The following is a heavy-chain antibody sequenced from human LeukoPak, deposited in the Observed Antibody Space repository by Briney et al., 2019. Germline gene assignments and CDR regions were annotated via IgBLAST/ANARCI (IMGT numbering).Heavy chain of an antibody. V-gene: IGHV1-8*01. CDR1: GYTFTSYD. CDR3: ASNVAVAGAFDI. D-gene: IGHD6-19*01. CDR2: MNPNSGNT. J-gene: IGHJ3*02. Sequence: ASVKVSCKASGYTFTSYDINWVRQATGQGLEWMGWMNPNSGNTGYAQKFQGRVTMTRNTSISTAYMDLSSLRSEDTAVYYCASNVAVAGAFDIWGQGTMVTVSS.